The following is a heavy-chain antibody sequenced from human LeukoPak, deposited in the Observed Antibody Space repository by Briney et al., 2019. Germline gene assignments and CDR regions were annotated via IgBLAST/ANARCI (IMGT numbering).Heavy chain of an antibody. Sequence: GSLRLSCAASGFTFSSYAMSWVRQAPGKGLEWVSAISGSGGSTYYADSVKGRFTISRDNSKNTLYLQMNSLRAEDTAVYYCAKTYYYDSSGYLRWFYFDYWGQGTLVTVSS. CDR2: ISGSGGST. V-gene: IGHV3-23*01. D-gene: IGHD3-22*01. CDR1: GFTFSSYA. CDR3: AKTYYYDSSGYLRWFYFDY. J-gene: IGHJ4*02.